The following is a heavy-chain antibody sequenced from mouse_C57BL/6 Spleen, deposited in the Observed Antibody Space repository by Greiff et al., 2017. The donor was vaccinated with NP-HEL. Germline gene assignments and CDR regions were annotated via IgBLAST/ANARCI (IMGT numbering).Heavy chain of an antibody. CDR3: ARDGDYDDAPYYFDY. V-gene: IGHV5-4*01. D-gene: IGHD2-4*01. CDR1: GFTFSSYA. Sequence: EVKLVESGGGLVKPGGSLKLSCAASGFTFSSYAMSWVRQTPEKRLEWVATISDGGSYTYYPDNVKGRFTISRDNAKNNLYLQMSHLKSEDTAMYYCARDGDYDDAPYYFDYWGQGTTLTVSS. CDR2: ISDGGSYT. J-gene: IGHJ2*01.